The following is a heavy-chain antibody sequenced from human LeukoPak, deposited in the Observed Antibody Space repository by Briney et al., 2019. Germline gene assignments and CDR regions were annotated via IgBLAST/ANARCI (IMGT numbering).Heavy chain of an antibody. D-gene: IGHD2-21*01. V-gene: IGHV3-15*01. CDR1: GSAFSRSW. Sequence: PGGSLRLSCAASGSAFSRSWIHWVRQVPGKGLEWVGRIKSKTDGGTTDYAAPVKGRFTVSRDDSKNTLYLQMNSLKTEDTAVYYCTTESAWASHYWGQGTLVTVSS. J-gene: IGHJ4*02. CDR2: IKSKTDGGTT. CDR3: TTESAWASHY.